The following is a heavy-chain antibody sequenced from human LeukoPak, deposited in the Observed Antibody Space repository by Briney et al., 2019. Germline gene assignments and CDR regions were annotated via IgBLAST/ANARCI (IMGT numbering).Heavy chain of an antibody. D-gene: IGHD5-24*01. CDR1: GYSISSGYY. CDR3: SREGDGYNVENWFDP. Sequence: PSQTMSLTCTVSGYSISSGYYWGWIRQPPGKGLEWIASIYHSGSTYYNPSLKSRVTISVDTSKNQFSLKLSSVTAADTAVYYCSREGDGYNVENWFDPWGQGNLVTVSS. CDR2: IYHSGST. V-gene: IGHV4-38-2*02. J-gene: IGHJ5*02.